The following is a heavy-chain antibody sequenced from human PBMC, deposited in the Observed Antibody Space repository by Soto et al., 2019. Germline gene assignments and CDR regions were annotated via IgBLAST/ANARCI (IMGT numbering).Heavy chain of an antibody. Sequence: GGSLRLSCAASGFTFSSYAMSWVRQAPGKGLEWVSAISGSGGSTYYADSVKGRFTISRDNSKNTLYLQMNSLRAEDTAVYYCAKVPGIAAGGMEYYYYYGMDVWGQGTTVTVSS. J-gene: IGHJ6*02. CDR1: GFTFSSYA. V-gene: IGHV3-23*01. CDR2: ISGSGGST. D-gene: IGHD6-13*01. CDR3: AKVPGIAAGGMEYYYYYGMDV.